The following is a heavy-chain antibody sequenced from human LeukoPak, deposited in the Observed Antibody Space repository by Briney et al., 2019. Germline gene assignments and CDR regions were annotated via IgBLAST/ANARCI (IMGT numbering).Heavy chain of an antibody. CDR1: GFSVNTNY. CDR2: IYSGGST. J-gene: IGHJ5*02. D-gene: IGHD4-17*01. V-gene: IGHV3-53*01. CDR3: ARVIVPYGDYDGPNNWFDP. Sequence: GGSLRLSCAASGFSVNTNYINWVRQAPGKGLEWLSVIYSGGSTYYADSVKGRFTISRDNAKNSLYLQMNSLRAEDTAVYYCARVIVPYGDYDGPNNWFDPWGQGTLVTVSS.